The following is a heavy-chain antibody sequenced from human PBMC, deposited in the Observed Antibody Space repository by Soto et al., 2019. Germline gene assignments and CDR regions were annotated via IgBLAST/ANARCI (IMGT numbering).Heavy chain of an antibody. CDR1: GFTFSSYT. CDR2: SSDRRTGNT. V-gene: IGHV3-23*01. Sequence: PGGSLRLSCAASGFTFSSYTLNWVRWAPGKGLEWVATSSDRRTGNTHYSDSVRGRFTLSRDYSRNILFLQMDSLRADDTALYYCTTWLTAHFDYWGRGTQVTVSS. D-gene: IGHD2-21*02. CDR3: TTWLTAHFDY. J-gene: IGHJ4*02.